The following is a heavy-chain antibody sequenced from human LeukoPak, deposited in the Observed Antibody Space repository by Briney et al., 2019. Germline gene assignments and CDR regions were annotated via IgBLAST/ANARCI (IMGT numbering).Heavy chain of an antibody. Sequence: GRSLRLSCAASGFTFDDYAMHWVRQAPGKGLEWVSGISWNSGSIGYADSVKGRFTISRDNSKNTLYLQMNSLRAEDTAVYYCAKSFWPPGKAAFDIWGQGTMVTVSS. J-gene: IGHJ3*02. CDR3: AKSFWPPGKAAFDI. D-gene: IGHD3-3*01. CDR1: GFTFDDYA. V-gene: IGHV3-9*01. CDR2: ISWNSGSI.